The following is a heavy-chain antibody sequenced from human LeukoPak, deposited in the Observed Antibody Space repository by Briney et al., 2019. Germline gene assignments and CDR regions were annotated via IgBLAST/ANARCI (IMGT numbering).Heavy chain of an antibody. V-gene: IGHV3-30*18. CDR3: AKDSRLRGYSGYESFDY. D-gene: IGHD5-12*01. Sequence: GRSLRLSCAASGFTFSSYGMHWVRQAPGKGLEWVAVISYDGSNKYYADSVKGRFTISRDNSKNTLYLQMNSLRAEDTAGYYCAKDSRLRGYSGYESFDYWGQGTLVTVSS. J-gene: IGHJ4*02. CDR1: GFTFSSYG. CDR2: ISYDGSNK.